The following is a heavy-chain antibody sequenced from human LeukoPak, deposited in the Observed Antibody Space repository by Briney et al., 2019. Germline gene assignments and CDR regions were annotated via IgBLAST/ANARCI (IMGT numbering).Heavy chain of an antibody. J-gene: IGHJ5*01. D-gene: IGHD4-17*01. Sequence: PGGSLRLSCVASEFNFFSYGMQWVRQAPGKGLVWVSGIFTDGTTTSYADSVQGRFTISRDNSKNTLFLQMSGLRAEDTAVYFCARGAYGDYDSWGQGTLVTVSS. CDR3: ARGAYGDYDS. V-gene: IGHV3-74*01. CDR1: EFNFFSYG. CDR2: IFTDGTTT.